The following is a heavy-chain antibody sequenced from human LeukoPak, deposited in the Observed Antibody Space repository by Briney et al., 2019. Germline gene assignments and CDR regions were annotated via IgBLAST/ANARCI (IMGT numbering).Heavy chain of an antibody. CDR1: GFTFSSYA. V-gene: IGHV3-30-3*01. Sequence: PGGSLRLSCAASGFTFSSYAMRWVRQAPGKGLEWVAVISYDGSNKYYADSVKGRFTISRDNSKNTLYLQMNSLRAEDTAVYYCAGVPFDYWGQGTLVTVSS. J-gene: IGHJ4*02. CDR2: ISYDGSNK. CDR3: AGVPFDY.